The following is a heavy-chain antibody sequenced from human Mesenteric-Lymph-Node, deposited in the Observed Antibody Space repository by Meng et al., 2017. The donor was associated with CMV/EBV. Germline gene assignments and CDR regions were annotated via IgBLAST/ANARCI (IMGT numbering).Heavy chain of an antibody. D-gene: IGHD6-13*01. Sequence: GSLRLSCTVSGGSVNSYDWSWIRQPPGKGLEWIGYIYYSGSTNYNPSLKSRVTISVDTSKNQFSLKLSSVTAADTAVYYCARDSSLYSSSWYFDYWGQGTLVTVSS. V-gene: IGHV4-59*02. CDR2: IYYSGST. J-gene: IGHJ4*02. CDR3: ARDSSLYSSSWYFDY. CDR1: GGSVNSYD.